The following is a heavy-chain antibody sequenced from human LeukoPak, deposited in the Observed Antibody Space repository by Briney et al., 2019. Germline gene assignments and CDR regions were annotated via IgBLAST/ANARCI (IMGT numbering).Heavy chain of an antibody. Sequence: SETLSLTCAVYGGSFSGYYWSWIRQPPGKGLEWIGEINHSGSTNYNPSLKSRVTISVDTSKNQFSLKLSSVTAADTAVYYCAREGAPYYYDSSGYYRAFDIWGQGTMVTVSS. CDR1: GGSFSGYY. V-gene: IGHV4-34*01. CDR3: AREGAPYYYDSSGYYRAFDI. D-gene: IGHD3-22*01. J-gene: IGHJ3*02. CDR2: INHSGST.